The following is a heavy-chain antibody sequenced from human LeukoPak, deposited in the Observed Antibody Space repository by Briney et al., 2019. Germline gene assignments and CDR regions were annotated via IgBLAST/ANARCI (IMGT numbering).Heavy chain of an antibody. D-gene: IGHD4-11*01. CDR3: TTGGPVTVYYYYGMDV. CDR2: IKSKTDGGTT. J-gene: IGHJ6*02. V-gene: IGHV3-15*01. Sequence: PGGSLRLSCAASGFTFSNAWMSWVRQAPGKGLEWVGRIKSKTDGGTTDYAAPVKGRFTISRDDSKNTLYLQMNSLKTEDTAVYYCTTGGPVTVYYYYGMDVWGQATTVTVSS. CDR1: GFTFSNAW.